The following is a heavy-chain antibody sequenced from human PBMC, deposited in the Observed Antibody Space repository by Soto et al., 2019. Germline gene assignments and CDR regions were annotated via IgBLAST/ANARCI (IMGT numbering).Heavy chain of an antibody. CDR3: ARGGVSTRTFDY. CDR2: IYPSDSDT. CDR1: YW. D-gene: IGHD3-3*01. V-gene: IGHV5-51*01. J-gene: IGHJ4*02. Sequence: YWIAWVRQMPGKGLELMGIIYPSDSDTRYRPSFQGQVTISADKSISSAYLQWSSLRASDTAMYYCARGGVSTRTFDYWGQGTPVTVSS.